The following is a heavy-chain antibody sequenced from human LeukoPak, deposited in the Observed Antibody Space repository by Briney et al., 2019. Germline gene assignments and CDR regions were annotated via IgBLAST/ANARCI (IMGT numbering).Heavy chain of an antibody. CDR1: GFTFSSYA. J-gene: IGHJ3*02. CDR3: STLLYDAFDI. D-gene: IGHD2/OR15-2a*01. V-gene: IGHV3-30-3*01. Sequence: GGSLRLSCAASGFTFSSYAMHWVRQAPGKGLEWVAIISYDGSNKYYADSVKGRFTISRDNSKNTLYLQMNSLRAEDTAVYYCSTLLYDAFDIWGQGTMVTVSS. CDR2: ISYDGSNK.